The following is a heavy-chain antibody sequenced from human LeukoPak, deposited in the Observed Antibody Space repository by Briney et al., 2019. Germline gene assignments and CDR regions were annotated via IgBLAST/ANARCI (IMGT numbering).Heavy chain of an antibody. J-gene: IGHJ5*02. D-gene: IGHD1-1*01. CDR2: ISYSGST. CDR1: GGSISSGGYY. V-gene: IGHV4-61*08. CDR3: AREGTAGTNLNWFDP. Sequence: SQTLSLTCTVSGGSISSGGYYWSWIRQPPGKGLEWIGYISYSGSTNFNPSLKSRVTISVDTSKNQFSLKLSSVTAADTAVYYCAREGTAGTNLNWFDPWGQGTLVTVSS.